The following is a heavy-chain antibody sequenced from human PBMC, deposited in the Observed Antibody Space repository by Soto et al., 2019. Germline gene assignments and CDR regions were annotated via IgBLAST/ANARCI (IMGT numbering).Heavy chain of an antibody. V-gene: IGHV3-53*01. CDR2: IYGGGTT. J-gene: IGHJ4*02. D-gene: IGHD6-19*01. CDR3: VPTPGWPGFDF. CDR1: GFAVSSKY. Sequence: EVQLVESGGGLIQPGGSLRLSCAASGFAVSSKYMTWVRQAPGKGLEWVSVIYGGGTTYYAASVKGRFTISRDTSKNTLYLHMNSLSADDTTVYYCVPTPGWPGFDFWGQGTLVTVSS.